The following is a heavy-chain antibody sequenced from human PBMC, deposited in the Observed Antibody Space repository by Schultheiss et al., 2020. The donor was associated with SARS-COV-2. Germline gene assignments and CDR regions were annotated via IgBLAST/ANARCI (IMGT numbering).Heavy chain of an antibody. Sequence: SETLSLTCTVSGVSISSGGYYWSWIRQHPGKGLEWIGYIYYSGSTYYNPSLKSRVTISVDTSKNQFSLKLSSVIAADTAVYYCARVAGEDDYGGNSNWFDPWGQGTLVTVSS. CDR2: IYYSGST. J-gene: IGHJ5*02. V-gene: IGHV4-30-4*08. CDR1: GVSISSGGYY. CDR3: ARVAGEDDYGGNSNWFDP. D-gene: IGHD4-23*01.